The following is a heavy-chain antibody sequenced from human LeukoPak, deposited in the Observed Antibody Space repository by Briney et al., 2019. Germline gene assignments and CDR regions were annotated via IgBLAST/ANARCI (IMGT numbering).Heavy chain of an antibody. V-gene: IGHV3-30*04. CDR2: MSFDGFSK. J-gene: IGHJ3*01. D-gene: IGHD3-22*01. CDR3: AREGHTSGYCGTFDV. CDR1: GIAFSNSI. Sequence: HPGRSLRLSCAASGIAFSNSIMHWVRQAPGKGLEWMSAMSFDGFSKYYADSLKGRLSISRDDSKNTVYLQMNSLRLEDTAVYYCAREGHTSGYCGTFDVWGQGTTVVVSS.